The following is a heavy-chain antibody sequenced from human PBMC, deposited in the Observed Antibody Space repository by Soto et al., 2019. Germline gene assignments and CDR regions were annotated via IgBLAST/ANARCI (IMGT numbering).Heavy chain of an antibody. CDR3: ARLEGRSDFDL. Sequence: QVQLVESGGVVVQPGRSLRLSCAASGLTFSSYSMYWVRQAPGKGLEWVAVISYDGNNKYYADSVKGRFTNSRDNSKNPLYLQMNCLRADVTAVYSRARLEGRSDFDLCAQGTTVIVSS. CDR2: ISYDGNNK. V-gene: IGHV3-30-3*01. D-gene: IGHD3-3*01. CDR1: GLTFSSYS. J-gene: IGHJ3*01.